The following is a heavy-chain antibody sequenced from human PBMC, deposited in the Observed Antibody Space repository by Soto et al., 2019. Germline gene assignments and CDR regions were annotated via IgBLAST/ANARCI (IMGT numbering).Heavy chain of an antibody. CDR1: GYTFTSYD. Sequence: QVQLVQSGAEVKKPGASVKVSCKASGYTFTSYDINWVRQATGQGLEWMGWMNPNSGNTGYAQKFQGRVTMTRNTSIRTAYMELSSLRSEDTAVYYCARGTANYDFWSGYRAYYSYYMDVWGKGPTVTVSS. D-gene: IGHD3-3*01. CDR3: ARGTANYDFWSGYRAYYSYYMDV. CDR2: MNPNSGNT. V-gene: IGHV1-8*01. J-gene: IGHJ6*03.